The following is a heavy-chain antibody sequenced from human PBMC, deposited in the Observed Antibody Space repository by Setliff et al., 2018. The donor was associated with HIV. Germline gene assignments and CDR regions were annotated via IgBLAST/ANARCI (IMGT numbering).Heavy chain of an antibody. CDR3: SRGGRPTDEYVWFDP. CDR2: IRSKAFGGTA. D-gene: IGHD2-15*01. CDR1: GFTFGDYL. Sequence: GGSLRLSCTASGFTFGDYLMSWVRQAPGKGLEWIGFIRSKAFGGTAEYAASVKGRFTFSRDGSKDTLYLQMNSLKSEDTAVYYCSRGGRPTDEYVWFDPWGQGTQVTVSS. J-gene: IGHJ5*02. V-gene: IGHV3-49*04.